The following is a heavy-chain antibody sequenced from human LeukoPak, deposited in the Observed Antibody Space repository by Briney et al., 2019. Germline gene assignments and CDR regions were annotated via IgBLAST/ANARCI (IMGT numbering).Heavy chain of an antibody. J-gene: IGHJ4*02. D-gene: IGHD6-25*01. CDR2: ISAFNGHT. V-gene: IGHV1-18*01. CDR3: ARDSDISPAATDY. Sequence: ASAKVSCKTSGYTFSNFGFSWVRQAPGQGLEWMGWISAFNGHTIYVQKFQGRVTMTTDTFTSTAYMELRSLRSDDTAVYYCARDSDISPAATDYWGQGSLVTVSS. CDR1: GYTFSNFG.